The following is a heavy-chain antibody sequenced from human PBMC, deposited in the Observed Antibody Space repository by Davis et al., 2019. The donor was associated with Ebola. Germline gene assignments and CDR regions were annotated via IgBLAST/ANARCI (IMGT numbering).Heavy chain of an antibody. CDR3: VQGGHLLVVTAFVN. CDR2: ISGSSYYI. D-gene: IGHD2-21*02. J-gene: IGHJ1*01. CDR1: GFTFSSYS. V-gene: IGHV3-21*01. Sequence: GESLKISCTASGFTFSSYSMNWVRQAPGKGLEWVSSISGSSYYIYYALSVKGRFTISRDNAKNSLYLQMNSLTAEDTAVCYCVQGGHLLVVTAFVNWGQGALVTVSS.